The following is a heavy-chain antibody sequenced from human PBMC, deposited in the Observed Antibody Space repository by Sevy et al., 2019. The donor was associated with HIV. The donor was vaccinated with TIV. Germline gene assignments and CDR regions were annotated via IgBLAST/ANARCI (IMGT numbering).Heavy chain of an antibody. CDR1: GFTFSNAW. D-gene: IGHD7-27*01. CDR3: TTDAPGTGDFSAS. Sequence: GGSLRLSCAASGFTFSNAWMSWVRQAPGKGLEWVGRIKSKTDGGTTDYAAPVKGRFTISRDDSKNTLYLQMNSLKTEDTAVYYCTTDAPGTGDFSASWGQGTLVTVSS. CDR2: IKSKTDGGTT. J-gene: IGHJ5*02. V-gene: IGHV3-15*01.